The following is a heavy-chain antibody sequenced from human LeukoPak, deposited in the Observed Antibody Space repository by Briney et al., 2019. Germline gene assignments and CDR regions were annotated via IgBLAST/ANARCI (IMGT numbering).Heavy chain of an antibody. Sequence: PGGSLRLSCAASGFTFNNYAMNWSARLQGRGWSGSQFADSVKGRFTISRDSSKNTLYQQMNSLRAEDTAVYYCAKVSGGGLYYDGMDVWGQGTTVTVSS. J-gene: IGHJ6*02. CDR3: AKVSGGGLYYDGMDV. D-gene: IGHD1-14*01. CDR1: GFTFNNYA. V-gene: IGHV3-23*01.